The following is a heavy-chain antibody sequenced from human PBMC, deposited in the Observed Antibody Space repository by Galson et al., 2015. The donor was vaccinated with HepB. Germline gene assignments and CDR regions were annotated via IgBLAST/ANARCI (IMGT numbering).Heavy chain of an antibody. V-gene: IGHV3-21*01. Sequence: SLRLSCAASGFTFSSYSMNWVRQAPGKGLEWVSSISSSSSYIYYADSVKGRFTISRDNAKNSLYLQMNSLRAEDTAVYCCARDQYHFLSGYYHYYMDVWGKGTTVTVSS. CDR1: GFTFSSYS. J-gene: IGHJ6*03. D-gene: IGHD2/OR15-2a*01. CDR3: ARDQYHFLSGYYHYYMDV. CDR2: ISSSSSYI.